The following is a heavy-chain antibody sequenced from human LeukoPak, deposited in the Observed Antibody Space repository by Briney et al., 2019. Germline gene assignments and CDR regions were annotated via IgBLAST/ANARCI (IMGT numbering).Heavy chain of an antibody. J-gene: IGHJ6*04. D-gene: IGHD2-15*01. CDR3: AKTGVVVAANPYYGMDV. CDR2: ISGSGGST. V-gene: IGHV3-23*01. CDR1: GFTFSSYA. Sequence: HPGGSLSLSCAASGFTFSSYAMSWVRQAPGKGLEWVSAISGSGGSTYYADSVKGRFTISRDNSKNTLYLQMNSLRAEDTAVYYCAKTGVVVAANPYYGMDVWGKGTTVTVSS.